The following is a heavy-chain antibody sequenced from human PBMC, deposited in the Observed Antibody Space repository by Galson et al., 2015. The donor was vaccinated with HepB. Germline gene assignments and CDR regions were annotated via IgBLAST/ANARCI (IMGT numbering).Heavy chain of an antibody. CDR2: IRSKAYGGTT. CDR3: TRVSMYGGLPYFDY. V-gene: IGHV3-49*04. CDR1: GFTFGDYA. J-gene: IGHJ4*02. Sequence: SLRLSCAASGFTFGDYAMSWVRQAPGKGLEWVGFIRSKAYGGTTEYAASVKGRFTISRDDSKSIAYLQMNSLKTEDTAVYYCTRVSMYGGLPYFDYWGQGTLVTVSS. D-gene: IGHD4-23*01.